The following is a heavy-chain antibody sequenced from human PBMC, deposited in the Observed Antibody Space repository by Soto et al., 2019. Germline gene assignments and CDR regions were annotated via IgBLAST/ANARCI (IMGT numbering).Heavy chain of an antibody. D-gene: IGHD6-19*01. Sequence: QVRLVESGGGVVQPGRSLRLSCAASGFTFSSYAMHWVRQAPGKGLEWLAIISYDGTNKYYADSVKGRFTISRDNSKNTMYLQMNSLRAEDTAMFYCASTYSSGQFGEEYFQHWGQGTLVTVSS. CDR1: GFTFSSYA. J-gene: IGHJ1*01. CDR2: ISYDGTNK. CDR3: ASTYSSGQFGEEYFQH. V-gene: IGHV3-30-3*01.